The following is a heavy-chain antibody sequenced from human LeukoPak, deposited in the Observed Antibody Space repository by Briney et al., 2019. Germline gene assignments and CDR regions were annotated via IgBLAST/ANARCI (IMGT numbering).Heavy chain of an antibody. CDR3: ARGPTTVTRAFDY. V-gene: IGHV4-30-4*07. J-gene: IGHJ4*02. Sequence: SETLSLTCAVSGGSINSGDYSWSWIRQPPGKGLDWIGYIFYSGSTYYNPSLKSRVTISMDTSKNQFSLKLSSVTAADTAVYYCARGPTTVTRAFDYWGQGTLVTVSS. D-gene: IGHD4-17*01. CDR1: GGSINSGDYS. CDR2: IFYSGST.